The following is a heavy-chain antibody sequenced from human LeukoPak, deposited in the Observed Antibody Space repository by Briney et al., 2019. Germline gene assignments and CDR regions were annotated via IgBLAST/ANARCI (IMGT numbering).Heavy chain of an antibody. CDR1: GFTVGSNY. CDR3: ARWLTGTGTNYYYYGMDV. Sequence: GGSLRLSCAASGFTVGSNYMSWVRQAPGKGLEWVSVIYSGGSTYYADSVKGRFTISRDNSKNTLYLQMNSLRAEDTAVYYCARWLTGTGTNYYYYGMDVWGQGTTVTVSS. J-gene: IGHJ6*02. V-gene: IGHV3-53*01. CDR2: IYSGGST. D-gene: IGHD1-1*01.